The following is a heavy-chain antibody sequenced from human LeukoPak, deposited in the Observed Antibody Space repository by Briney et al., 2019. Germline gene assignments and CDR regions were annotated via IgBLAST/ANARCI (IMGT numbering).Heavy chain of an antibody. D-gene: IGHD3-3*01. V-gene: IGHV3-7*01. CDR3: ARAPPNYDFWSVPYYFDY. Sequence: QPGGSLRLSCAASGFTFSSYWMSWVRQAPGKGLEWVANIKQDGSEKYYVDSVKGRFTISRDNAKNSLYLQMNSLRAEDTAVYYCARAPPNYDFWSVPYYFDYWGQGTLVTVSS. J-gene: IGHJ4*02. CDR2: IKQDGSEK. CDR1: GFTFSSYW.